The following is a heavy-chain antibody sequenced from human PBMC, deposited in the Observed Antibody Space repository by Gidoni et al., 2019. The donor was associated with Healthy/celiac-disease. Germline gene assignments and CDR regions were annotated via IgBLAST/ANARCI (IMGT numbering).Heavy chain of an antibody. CDR2: INPSGGST. CDR3: ARDLNDFWSGTPGGIDY. D-gene: IGHD3-3*01. V-gene: IGHV1-46*01. J-gene: IGHJ4*02. CDR1: GYTFTSYY. Sequence: QVQLVQSGAEVKKPGASVKVSCKASGYTFTSYYMHWVRQAPGQGLEWMGIINPSGGSTSYAQKFQGRVTMTRDTSTSTVYMELSSLRSEDTAVYYCARDLNDFWSGTPGGIDYWGQGTLVTVSS.